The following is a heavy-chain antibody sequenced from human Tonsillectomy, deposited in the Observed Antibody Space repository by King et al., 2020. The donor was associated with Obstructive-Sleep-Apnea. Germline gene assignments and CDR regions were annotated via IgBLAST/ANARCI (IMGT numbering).Heavy chain of an antibody. J-gene: IGHJ4*02. CDR1: GGSISSYY. D-gene: IGHD6-19*01. V-gene: IGHV4-59*01. CDR2: IYYSGST. CDR3: ARQPLGISIAVAGTETLFDY. Sequence: PLQESGPGLVKPSETLSLTCTVSGGSISSYYWSWIRQPPGKGLEWIGYIYYSGSTNYNPSLKSRVTISVDTSKNQFSLKLSSVTAADTAVYYCARQPLGISIAVAGTETLFDYWGQGTLVTVSS.